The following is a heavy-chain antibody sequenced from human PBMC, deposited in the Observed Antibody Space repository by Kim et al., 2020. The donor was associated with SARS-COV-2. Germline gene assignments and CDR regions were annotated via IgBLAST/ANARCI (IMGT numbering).Heavy chain of an antibody. Sequence: GGSLRLSCAASGFTFSSYSMNWVRQAPGKGLEWVSSISSSSSYIYYADSVKGRFTISRDNAKNSLYLQMNSLRAEDTAVYYCARDASITIFGDAFDIWGQGTMVTVSS. D-gene: IGHD3-3*01. CDR3: ARDASITIFGDAFDI. CDR2: ISSSSSYI. J-gene: IGHJ3*02. V-gene: IGHV3-21*01. CDR1: GFTFSSYS.